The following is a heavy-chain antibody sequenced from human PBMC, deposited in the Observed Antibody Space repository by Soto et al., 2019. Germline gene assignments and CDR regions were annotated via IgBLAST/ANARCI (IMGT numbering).Heavy chain of an antibody. CDR3: ARGNGQECEYWF. Sequence: SLSRTWTLAVSPISSGVYYWSWIRQPPRKGLEWIGYIYYSGSTYYNPSLKSRVTISVDTSKNKFSLKLRSVTAADTAVYYCARGNGQECEYWF. V-gene: IGHV4-30-4*01. D-gene: IGHD3-3*01. J-gene: IGHJ5*01. CDR2: IYYSGST. CDR1: VSPISSGVYY.